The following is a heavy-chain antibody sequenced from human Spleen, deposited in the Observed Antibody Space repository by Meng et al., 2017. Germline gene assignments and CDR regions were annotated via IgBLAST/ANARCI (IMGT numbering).Heavy chain of an antibody. CDR3: VRSSGWVRTGFDP. J-gene: IGHJ5*02. CDR1: GGSISTSGYY. CDR2: IGHSGIT. Sequence: QPQLQESGPGLVKPSEALSPTCRVPGGSISTSGYYWGWIRQPPGKGLEWIGSIGHSGITYYTPSLKSRVTVSIDTSKSQFSLKLTSVTAADTAVYYCVRSSGWVRTGFDPWGQGTLVTVSS. V-gene: IGHV4-39*01. D-gene: IGHD6-19*01.